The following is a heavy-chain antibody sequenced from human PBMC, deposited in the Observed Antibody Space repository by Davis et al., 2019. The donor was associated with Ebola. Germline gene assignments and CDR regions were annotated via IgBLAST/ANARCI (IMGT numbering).Heavy chain of an antibody. CDR2: IRYDGRSK. J-gene: IGHJ4*02. D-gene: IGHD4-17*01. Sequence: GGSLRLSCTTSGLIFTNYDMHWVRQAPGKGLEWVAFIRYDGRSKYYADSVKGRFTISRDSSKNTLYLQMNSLKPEDTAAYYCAKGGGDYGESHYYFDYWGQGTLVTVSS. CDR3: AKGGGDYGESHYYFDY. V-gene: IGHV3-30*02. CDR1: GLIFTNYD.